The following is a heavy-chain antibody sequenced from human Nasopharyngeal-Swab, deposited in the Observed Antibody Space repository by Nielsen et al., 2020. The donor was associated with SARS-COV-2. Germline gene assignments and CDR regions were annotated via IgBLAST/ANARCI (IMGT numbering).Heavy chain of an antibody. CDR2: ITSDLNTI. CDR1: GFAFDRYS. V-gene: IGHV3-48*02. D-gene: IGHD5/OR15-5a*01. Sequence: GESLKISCAASGFAFDRYSMNWVRQAPGKGLEWISYITSDLNTIYYADSVKGRFTISRDNARNSLYLQMNGLRHEDTAVYYCARSVRWFFDVWGRGALVTVSS. CDR3: ARSVRWFFDV. J-gene: IGHJ2*01.